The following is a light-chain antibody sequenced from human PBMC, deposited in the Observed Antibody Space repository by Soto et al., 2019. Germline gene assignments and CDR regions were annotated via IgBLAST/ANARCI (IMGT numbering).Light chain of an antibody. CDR2: AAS. V-gene: IGKV1-9*01. J-gene: IGKJ1*01. CDR1: QGISSY. Sequence: IPLTQSPSSLSASVGDRVTITCRASQGISSYLAWYQQKPGKAPKLLIYAASTLQSGVPSRFSGSGSGTDFTLTISSLQPEDFVTYYCQQLNSYPRTFGQGTKVEIK. CDR3: QQLNSYPRT.